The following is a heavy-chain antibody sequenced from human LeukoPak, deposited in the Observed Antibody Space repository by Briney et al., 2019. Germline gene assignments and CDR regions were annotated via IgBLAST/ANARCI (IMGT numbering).Heavy chain of an antibody. V-gene: IGHV3-11*04. J-gene: IGHJ4*02. CDR2: ISSTGNTI. CDR1: GFTFSDYY. CDR3: ATSRSFDH. Sequence: KSGGSLRLSCAASGFTFSDYYINWIRQAPGKGLEWVSYISSTGNTIYYADSVKGRFTISRDNAKNSPYPQMNSLRAEDTAVYYCATSRSFDHWGQGTLVTVSS.